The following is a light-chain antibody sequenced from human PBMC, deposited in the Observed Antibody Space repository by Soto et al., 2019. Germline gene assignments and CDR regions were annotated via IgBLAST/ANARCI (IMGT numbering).Light chain of an antibody. J-gene: IGKJ5*01. CDR2: DAS. CDR1: ESVSRN. Sequence: VMTPSPATLSLSHGERATLSCRASESVSRNLAWYQQKPGQAPRLLIYDASTRATGIPDRFSGGGSGTEFTLTISSLQSEDFVVYYCQQYNSWPLITFGQGARLEF. CDR3: QQYNSWPLIT. V-gene: IGKV3-15*01.